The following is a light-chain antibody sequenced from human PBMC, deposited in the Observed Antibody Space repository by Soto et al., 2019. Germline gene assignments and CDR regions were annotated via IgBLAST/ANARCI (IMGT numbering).Light chain of an antibody. CDR3: QQYDNLLFT. Sequence: DIQMTQSPSSLFASVGDRVTITCQASQDINNYLNWYQQKPGKAPTLLIYDASNLESGVPSRFSGSGSGTDFTLTISSLQPEDIATYYCQQYDNLLFTFGPGTKVDFK. V-gene: IGKV1-33*01. CDR1: QDINNY. J-gene: IGKJ3*01. CDR2: DAS.